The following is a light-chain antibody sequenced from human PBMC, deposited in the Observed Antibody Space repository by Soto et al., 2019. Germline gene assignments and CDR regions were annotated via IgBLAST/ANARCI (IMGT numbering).Light chain of an antibody. J-gene: IGLJ1*01. CDR3: SSFTTSTTLYV. V-gene: IGLV2-14*01. CDR1: SSDIGVYNY. CDR2: EVS. Sequence: QSALTQPRSVSGSPGQSVTISCTGTSSDIGVYNYVSWYQQHPGKVPKLIIFEVSTRPSGVSNRFSGSKSGNMASLTISGLQADDEADYYCSSFTTSTTLYVFGTGTKVTVL.